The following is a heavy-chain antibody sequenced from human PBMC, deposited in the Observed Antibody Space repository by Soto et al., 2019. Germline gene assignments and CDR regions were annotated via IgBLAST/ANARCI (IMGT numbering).Heavy chain of an antibody. Sequence: GASVKVSCKASGGTFRNYPINWVRQAPGQGLEWMGSIFPLTDIPDYAQNFQARLTISADKSTSTAYMELSSLTFDDTAMYFCARGPLVVLNYFESWGQGTLVTVSS. CDR1: GGTFRNYP. V-gene: IGHV1-69*04. CDR3: ARGPLVVLNYFES. CDR2: IFPLTDIP. J-gene: IGHJ4*02.